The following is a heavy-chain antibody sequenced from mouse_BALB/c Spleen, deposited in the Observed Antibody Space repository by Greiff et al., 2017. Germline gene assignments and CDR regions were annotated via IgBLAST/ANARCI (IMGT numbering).Heavy chain of an antibody. V-gene: IGHV14-3*02. CDR1: GFNIKDTY. D-gene: IGHD2-4*01. CDR3: ATSTMITRAY. Sequence: VQLKESGAELVKPGASVKLSCTASGFNIKDTYMHWVKQRPEQGLEWIGRIDPANGNTKYDPKFQGKATITADTSSNTAYLQLSSLTSEDTAVYYCATSTMITRAYWGQGTLVTVSA. J-gene: IGHJ3*01. CDR2: IDPANGNT.